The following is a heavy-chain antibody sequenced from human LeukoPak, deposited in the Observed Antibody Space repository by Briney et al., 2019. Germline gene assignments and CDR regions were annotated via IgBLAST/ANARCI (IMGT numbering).Heavy chain of an antibody. Sequence: PSQTLSLTCTVSGGSISSGDYYWSWIRQPPGKGLEWIGYIYYSGSTYYNPSLKSRVTISVDTSKNQFSLKLSSVTAANTAVHYCARESSGGFFDYWGQGSLVTVSS. J-gene: IGHJ4*02. D-gene: IGHD2-15*01. CDR3: ARESSGGFFDY. V-gene: IGHV4-30-4*08. CDR2: IYYSGST. CDR1: GGSISSGDYY.